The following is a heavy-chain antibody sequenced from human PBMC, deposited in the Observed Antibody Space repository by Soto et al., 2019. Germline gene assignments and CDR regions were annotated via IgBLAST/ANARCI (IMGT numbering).Heavy chain of an antibody. CDR3: ARNVLATTLFDY. D-gene: IGHD5-12*01. V-gene: IGHV4-61*01. J-gene: IGHJ4*02. CDR2: AYYSGGT. CDR1: GGSLSSGNYY. Sequence: XTLSVQSTVSGGSLSSGNYYWSWIRQPPGKGLEWIGYAYYSGGTNYNPSLESRVTISVDTSENQFSLKLSSATAADKAVYYCARNVLATTLFDYWGQGTLGTVSS.